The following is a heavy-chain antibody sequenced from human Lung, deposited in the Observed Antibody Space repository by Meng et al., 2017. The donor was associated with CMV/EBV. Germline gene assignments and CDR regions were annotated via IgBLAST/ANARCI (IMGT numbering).Heavy chain of an antibody. CDR2: ISAYNGDT. CDR3: ARDAGTIAVSGIGDY. D-gene: IGHD6-19*01. V-gene: IGHV1-18*01. CDR1: GYIFTKYG. Sequence: ASXXVSXKASGYIFTKYGVNWMRQAPGQGPEWMGWISAYNGDTMYAPKVQGRVTMTTETSTSTAYMELRGLRSDDTAVYYCARDAGTIAVSGIGDYWGQGXLVTVSS. J-gene: IGHJ4*02.